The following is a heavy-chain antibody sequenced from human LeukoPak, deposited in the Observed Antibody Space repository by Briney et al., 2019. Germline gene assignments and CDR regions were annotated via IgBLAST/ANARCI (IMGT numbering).Heavy chain of an antibody. D-gene: IGHD5-18*01. V-gene: IGHV1-69*05. J-gene: IGHJ5*02. CDR2: IIPLFGTA. Sequence: SVKVSCKASGGTFSSYAISWVRQAPGQGLEWMGRIIPLFGTADYAQKFQGRVTITTDESTSTAYMELSSLRSEDTAVYYCARDSGYSYGFNWFDPWGQGTLVTVSS. CDR3: ARDSGYSYGFNWFDP. CDR1: GGTFSSYA.